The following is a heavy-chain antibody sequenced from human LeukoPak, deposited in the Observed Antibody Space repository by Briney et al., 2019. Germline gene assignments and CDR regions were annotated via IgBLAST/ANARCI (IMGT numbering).Heavy chain of an antibody. Sequence: ASVKVSCKASGYTFTGYYMHWVRQAPGQGLEWMGWINPNSGGTDYAQKFQGRVTMTRDTSISTAYMELSRLRSDDTAVYYCARIVVVVAVTGRWFDYWGQGTLVTVSS. J-gene: IGHJ4*02. CDR3: ARIVVVVAVTGRWFDY. CDR2: INPNSGGT. V-gene: IGHV1-2*02. CDR1: GYTFTGYY. D-gene: IGHD2-15*01.